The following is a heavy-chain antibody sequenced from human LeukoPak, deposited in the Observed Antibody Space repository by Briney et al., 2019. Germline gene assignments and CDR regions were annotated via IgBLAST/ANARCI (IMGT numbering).Heavy chain of an antibody. J-gene: IGHJ4*02. D-gene: IGHD3-16*02. CDR1: GFTFSNAW. V-gene: IGHV3-15*01. CDR3: TTEITFGGVIVLNDY. CDR2: IKSKTDGGTT. Sequence: PGGSLRLSCAASGFTFSNAWMSWVRQAPEKGLEWVGRIKSKTDGGTTDYAAPVKGRFTISRDDSKNTLYLQMNSLKTEDTAVYYCTTEITFGGVIVLNDYWGQGTLVTVSS.